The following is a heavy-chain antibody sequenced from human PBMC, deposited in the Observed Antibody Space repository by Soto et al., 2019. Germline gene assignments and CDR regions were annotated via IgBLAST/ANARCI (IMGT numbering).Heavy chain of an antibody. CDR2: ISPTYGNA. D-gene: IGHD3-3*01. Sequence: ASVKVSCKASGYTFTSYGISWVRQAPGQGLEWMGWISPTYGNANYAQRLQGRVTITTDKSATTIYMELSSLRSEDTAVYYCAGVAYLDFWTGYFPNEYWGQGTLVTVSS. CDR3: AGVAYLDFWTGYFPNEY. CDR1: GYTFTSYG. V-gene: IGHV1-18*01. J-gene: IGHJ4*02.